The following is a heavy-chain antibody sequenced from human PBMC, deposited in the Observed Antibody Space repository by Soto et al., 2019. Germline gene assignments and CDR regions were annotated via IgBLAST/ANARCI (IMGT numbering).Heavy chain of an antibody. CDR2: INHSGST. CDR3: ARGRGSSPASGYYYMDV. J-gene: IGHJ6*03. Sequence: PSETLSLTCAVYGGSFSGYYWSWTRQPPGKGLEWIGEINHSGSTNYNPSLKSRVTISVDTSKNQFSLKLSSVTAADTAVYYCARGRGSSPASGYYYMDVWGKGTTVTVSS. D-gene: IGHD3-16*01. CDR1: GGSFSGYY. V-gene: IGHV4-34*01.